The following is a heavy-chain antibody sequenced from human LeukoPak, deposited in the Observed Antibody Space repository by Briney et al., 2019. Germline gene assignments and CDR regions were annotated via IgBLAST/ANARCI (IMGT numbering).Heavy chain of an antibody. CDR2: IIPIFGTA. D-gene: IGHD6-13*01. CDR1: GGTFSSYA. J-gene: IGHJ5*02. CDR3: ARVYSSSWYWFDP. Sequence: GASVKVSRKASGGTFSSYAISWVRQAPGQGLEWMGGIIPIFGTANYAQKFQGRVTITTDESTSTAYMELSSLRSEDTAVYYCARVYSSSWYWFDPWGQGTLVTVSS. V-gene: IGHV1-69*05.